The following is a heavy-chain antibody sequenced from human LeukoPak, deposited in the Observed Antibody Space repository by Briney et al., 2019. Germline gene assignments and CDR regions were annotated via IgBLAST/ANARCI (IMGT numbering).Heavy chain of an antibody. CDR2: IYYSGST. J-gene: IGHJ4*02. Sequence: PSETLSLTCTVSGGSISSYYWSWIRQPPGKGLEWIGYIYYSGSTNYNPSLKSRVTISVDTSKNQFSLKLSSVTAADTAVYYCARGFYCGGDCYGPYFDYWGQGTLVTVSS. V-gene: IGHV4-59*01. CDR3: ARGFYCGGDCYGPYFDY. CDR1: GGSISSYY. D-gene: IGHD2-21*02.